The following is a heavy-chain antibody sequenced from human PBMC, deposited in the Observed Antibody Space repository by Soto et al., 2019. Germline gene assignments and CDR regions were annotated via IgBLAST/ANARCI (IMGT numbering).Heavy chain of an antibody. J-gene: IGHJ4*02. CDR3: ARDCGAVYY. CDR2: IYSGGST. Sequence: EVQLVESGGGLVQPGGSLRLSCAASGFTVSTKYMSWVRQAPGKGLEWVSVIYSGGSTFYADSVRGRFTISRDNSKNTVNRQRNSLRAEDTAVYYCARDCGAVYYWGQVTRGTVSS. V-gene: IGHV3-66*01. D-gene: IGHD3-16*01. CDR1: GFTVSTKY.